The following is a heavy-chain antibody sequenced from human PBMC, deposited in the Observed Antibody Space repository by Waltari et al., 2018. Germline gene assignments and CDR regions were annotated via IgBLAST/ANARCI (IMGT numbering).Heavy chain of an antibody. CDR2: INPNSGGT. CDR1: GYTFTGYY. J-gene: IGHJ4*02. CDR3: ARGYCSSTSCPGVGY. V-gene: IGHV1-2*02. D-gene: IGHD2-2*01. Sequence: QVQLVQSGAEVKKPGASVKVSCKASGYTFTGYYLHWVRQAPGQGLEWMGWINPNSGGTNYAQKFQGRVTMTRDTSISTAYMELSRLRSDDTAVYYCARGYCSSTSCPGVGYWGQGTLVTVSS.